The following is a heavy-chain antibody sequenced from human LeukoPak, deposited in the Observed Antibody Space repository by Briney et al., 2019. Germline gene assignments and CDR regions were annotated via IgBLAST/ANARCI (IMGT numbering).Heavy chain of an antibody. V-gene: IGHV3-48*03. Sequence: GGSLRLSCAASGFTFSSYEMNWVRQAPGKGLEWVSYISSSGSTIYYADSVKGRFTISRDNAKTSLYLHMSSLRAEDTAIYYCAKDIVGGGNDYWGRGTLVIVSS. CDR2: ISSSGSTI. J-gene: IGHJ4*02. CDR1: GFTFSSYE. D-gene: IGHD2-15*01. CDR3: AKDIVGGGNDY.